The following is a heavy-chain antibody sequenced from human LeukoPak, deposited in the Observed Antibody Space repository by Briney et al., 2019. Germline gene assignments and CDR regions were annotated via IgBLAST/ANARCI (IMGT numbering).Heavy chain of an antibody. CDR2: IFYSGST. V-gene: IGHV4-59*01. J-gene: IGHJ4*02. Sequence: PSETLSLTCTVSGGSMNNYYWNWIRQPPGKGLEWIGSIFYSGSTNYNPSLKSRVTISVDTSKNQFSLKLSSVTAADTAVYYCARMYSSSLGSYFDYWGQGTLVTVSS. CDR3: ARMYSSSLGSYFDY. CDR1: GGSMNNYY. D-gene: IGHD6-6*01.